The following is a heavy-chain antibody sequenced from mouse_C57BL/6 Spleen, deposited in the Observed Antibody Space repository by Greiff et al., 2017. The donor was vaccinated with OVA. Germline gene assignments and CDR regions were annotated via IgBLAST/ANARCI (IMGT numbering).Heavy chain of an antibody. CDR3: ARGGDTGYYFDY. D-gene: IGHD1-1*01. V-gene: IGHV1-22*01. J-gene: IGHJ2*01. CDR1: GYTFTGYN. CDR2: INPNNGGT. Sequence: EVQLQQSGPELVKPGASVKMSCKASGYTFTGYNMHWVKQSHGKSLEWIGYINPNNGGTSYTQKFKGKATLTVNKSSSTAYMERRSLTSEDSAVYYGARGGDTGYYFDYWGQGTTLTVSS.